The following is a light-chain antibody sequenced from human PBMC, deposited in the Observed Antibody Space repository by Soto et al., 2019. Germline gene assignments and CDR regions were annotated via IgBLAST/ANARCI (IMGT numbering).Light chain of an antibody. CDR3: SSYITTSSRV. CDR1: SDYIGNFNF. CDR2: EVT. J-gene: IGLJ1*01. Sequence: QSVLTQPAAVAWSPGQSITISCTGTSDYIGNFNFVSWYQQHPGKAPKLMIYEVTKRPSGVSDRFSGSKSGNTASLTISRLQAEEEADYYCSSYITTSSRVFGTGTKVNVL. V-gene: IGLV2-14*01.